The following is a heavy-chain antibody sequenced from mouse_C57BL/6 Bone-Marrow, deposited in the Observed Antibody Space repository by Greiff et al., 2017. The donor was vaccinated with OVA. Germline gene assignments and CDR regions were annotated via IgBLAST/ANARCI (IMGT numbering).Heavy chain of an antibody. V-gene: IGHV5-6*01. J-gene: IGHJ2*01. CDR1: GFTFSSYG. D-gene: IGHD1-1*01. Sequence: EVQRVESGGDLVKPGGSLKLSCAASGFTFSSYGMSWVRQTPDKRLEWVATISSGGSYTYYPDSVKGRFTISRDNAKNTLYLQMSSLKSEDTAMYYCARQNNYYGSSYVDYWGQGTTLTVPS. CDR2: ISSGGSYT. CDR3: ARQNNYYGSSYVDY.